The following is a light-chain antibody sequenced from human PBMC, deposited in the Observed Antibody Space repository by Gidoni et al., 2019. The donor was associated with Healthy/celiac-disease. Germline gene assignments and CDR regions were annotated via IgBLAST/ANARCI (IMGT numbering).Light chain of an antibody. CDR1: SSNIGAGYD. V-gene: IGLV1-40*01. CDR2: GNS. CDR3: QSYDSSLSGSVV. J-gene: IGLJ2*01. Sequence: QSVLTQPPSVSGAPVHRVTISCTGSSSNIGAGYDVHWYQQLPGTAPKLLIYGNSNRPAGGPDRFSGSKSGTSASLAITGLQDEDEADYYCQSYDSSLSGSVVFGGGTKLTVL.